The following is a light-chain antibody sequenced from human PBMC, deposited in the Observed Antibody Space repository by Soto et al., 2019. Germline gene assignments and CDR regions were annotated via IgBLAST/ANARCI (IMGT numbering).Light chain of an antibody. V-gene: IGKV3D-15*01. CDR1: QSVSSN. CDR3: QQYNNWVT. Sequence: EIVMTQSPATLSVSPGERATLSCRASQSVSSNLDWYQHKTGQAPRLLIYAASTRATGIPDRFSGSGSGTDFTLTISSLQSDAFAVYYCQQYNNWVTFGPGTKVDFK. CDR2: AAS. J-gene: IGKJ3*01.